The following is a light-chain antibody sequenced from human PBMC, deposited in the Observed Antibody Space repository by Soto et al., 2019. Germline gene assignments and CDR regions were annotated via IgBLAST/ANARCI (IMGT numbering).Light chain of an antibody. J-gene: IGKJ2*01. Sequence: DVQMTQSPSSLSASVGDRVTITCRASQSINNWLAWYQQKPGKAPKFLIYDASTLETGVPSRFSGSASGTEFTLTISGLQPEDVASYYCQQYGSSLGTFGQGTKVEI. CDR2: DAS. CDR3: QQYGSSLGT. V-gene: IGKV1-5*01. CDR1: QSINNW.